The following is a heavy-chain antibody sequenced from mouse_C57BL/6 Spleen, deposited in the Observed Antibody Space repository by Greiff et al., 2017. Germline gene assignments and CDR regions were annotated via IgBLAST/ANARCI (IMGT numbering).Heavy chain of an antibody. J-gene: IGHJ2*01. Sequence: VKLMESGAELARPGASVKLSCKASGYTFTSYGISWVKQRTGQGLEWIGEIYPRSGNTYYNEKFKGKATLTADKSSSTAYMELRSLTSEDSAVYFCARCGVLEKLDYWGQGTTLTVSS. CDR2: IYPRSGNT. V-gene: IGHV1-81*01. D-gene: IGHD1-1*01. CDR3: ARCGVLEKLDY. CDR1: GYTFTSYG.